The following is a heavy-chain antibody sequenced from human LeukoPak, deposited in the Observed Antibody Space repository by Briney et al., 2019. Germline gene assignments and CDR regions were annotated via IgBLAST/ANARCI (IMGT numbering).Heavy chain of an antibody. D-gene: IGHD5-24*01. CDR1: GGSISSSSDS. Sequence: SETLSLTCSVSGGSISSSSDSWGWIRQPPGKGLEWIGIFCYSGSTYYNPSLKSRVTISVDTSKNQFSLKLSSVTAADTAVYYCASWATFEYFQHWGQGTLVTVSS. J-gene: IGHJ1*01. CDR2: FCYSGST. CDR3: ASWATFEYFQH. V-gene: IGHV4-39*01.